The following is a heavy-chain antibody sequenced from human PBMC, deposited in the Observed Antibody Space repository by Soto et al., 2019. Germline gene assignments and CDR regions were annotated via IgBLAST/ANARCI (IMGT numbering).Heavy chain of an antibody. D-gene: IGHD5-12*01. Sequence: SETLSLTCTVSGGSISSGGYYWSWIRQHPGKGLEWIGYIYYSGSTYYNPSLKSRVTISVDTSKNQFSLKLSSVTAADTAVYYCARELSSDGYNYFDYWGQGTLVTVSS. CDR2: IYYSGST. J-gene: IGHJ4*02. V-gene: IGHV4-31*03. CDR1: GGSISSGGYY. CDR3: ARELSSDGYNYFDY.